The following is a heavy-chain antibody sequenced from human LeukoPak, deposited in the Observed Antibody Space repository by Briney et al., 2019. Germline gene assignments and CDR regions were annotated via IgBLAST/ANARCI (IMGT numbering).Heavy chain of an antibody. CDR2: IYTSGST. CDR3: ARDASVSICGGDCYPLD. J-gene: IGHJ4*02. D-gene: IGHD2-21*02. Sequence: SETLSLTCTVSGGSISNFFWSWIRQPAGKGLEWIGRIYTSGSTNYNPPLSNRVTMSIDTSKNQFSLKLSSVTAADTAVYYCARDASVSICGGDCYPLDWGQGTLVTVSS. CDR1: GGSISNFF. V-gene: IGHV4-4*07.